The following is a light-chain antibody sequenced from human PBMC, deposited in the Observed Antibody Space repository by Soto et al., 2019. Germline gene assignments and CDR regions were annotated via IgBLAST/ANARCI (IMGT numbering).Light chain of an antibody. J-gene: IGLJ1*01. Sequence: QSVLTQPPSASGSPGQSVTIPCTGTSSDVGGYDHVSWYQHHPGKAPKLMIYEVTKRPAGVPDRFSGSKSGNTASLTISGLQAEDEADYYCCSYAGIYSYVFGTGTKVTVL. CDR3: CSYAGIYSYV. CDR1: SSDVGGYDH. V-gene: IGLV2-8*01. CDR2: EVT.